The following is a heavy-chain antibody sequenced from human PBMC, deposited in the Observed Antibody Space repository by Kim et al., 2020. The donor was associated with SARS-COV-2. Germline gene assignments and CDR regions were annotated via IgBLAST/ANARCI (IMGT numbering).Heavy chain of an antibody. J-gene: IGHJ3*01. D-gene: IGHD3-16*01. Sequence: SETLSLTCNVSGGSISSGGYYWAWIRQHPGEGLEWIGYTYYSGTVYNPSLKSRATISVDTSKNQFSLKLTSVTAADTAVYFCARQDYDRAFDVWGQGTM. CDR3: ARQDYDRAFDV. CDR1: GGSISSGGYY. CDR2: TYYSGT. V-gene: IGHV4-31*02.